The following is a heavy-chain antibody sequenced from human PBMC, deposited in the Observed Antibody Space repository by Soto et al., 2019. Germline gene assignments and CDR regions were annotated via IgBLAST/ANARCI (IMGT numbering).Heavy chain of an antibody. J-gene: IGHJ4*02. Sequence: ASVKVSCKASGYTFTNYGITWVRQAPGQGLEWMGWISAYNGDTHYTQRLQGRVTMTTDTSTSTAYMELRGLRSDDTAVYYCDRGGTNDFWSGYWGIHANLIKENDYRGKVTLVTVPS. V-gene: IGHV1-18*01. D-gene: IGHD3-3*01. CDR1: GYTFTNYG. CDR3: DRGGTNDFWSGYWGIHANLIKENDY. CDR2: ISAYNGDT.